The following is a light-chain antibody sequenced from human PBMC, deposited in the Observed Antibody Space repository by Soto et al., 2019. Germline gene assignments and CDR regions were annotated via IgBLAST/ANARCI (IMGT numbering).Light chain of an antibody. CDR3: QQRSNWQVT. CDR2: GAS. CDR1: QSVSSSY. Sequence: EIVLTQSPGTLSLSPGERATLSCRASQSVSSSYLAWYHQKPGQAPRLLIFGASTRATGIPARFSGSGSGTDFTLTISSLEPEDFAVYYCQQRSNWQVTFGQGTRLENK. V-gene: IGKV3D-20*02. J-gene: IGKJ5*01.